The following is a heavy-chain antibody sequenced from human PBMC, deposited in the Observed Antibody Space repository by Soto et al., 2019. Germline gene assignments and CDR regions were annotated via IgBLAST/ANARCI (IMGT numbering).Heavy chain of an antibody. D-gene: IGHD2-15*01. CDR2: IYHSGST. CDR1: GFSIISGGYS. J-gene: IGHJ4*02. CDR3: ARHPPGYCSGGSCYSPYYFDY. V-gene: IGHV4-30-2*01. Sequence: SETLSLTCAFSGFSIISGGYSWSWIRQPPGKGLEWIGYIYHSGSTYYNPSLKSRVTISVDTSKNQFSLKLSSVTAADTAVYYCARHPPGYCSGGSCYSPYYFDYWGQGTLVTVSS.